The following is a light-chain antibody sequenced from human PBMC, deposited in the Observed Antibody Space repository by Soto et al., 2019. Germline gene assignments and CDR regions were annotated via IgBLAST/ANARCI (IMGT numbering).Light chain of an antibody. CDR2: WAS. J-gene: IGKJ4*01. CDR1: QNVLYSSNNKNY. CDR3: QQYFSAPLT. V-gene: IGKV4-1*01. Sequence: DIVMTHSPDSLAVSLGERATINCKSSQNVLYSSNNKNYLAWYQHKPGQPPKLLIYWASTRESGVPDRFSGSGSGKDFNLTIRSLKAEDVAVYYCQQYFSAPLTFGGGTKVDIK.